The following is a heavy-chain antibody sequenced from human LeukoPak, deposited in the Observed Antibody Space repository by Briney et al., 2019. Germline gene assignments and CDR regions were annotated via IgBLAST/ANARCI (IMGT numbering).Heavy chain of an antibody. Sequence: GGSLRLSCAASGFTFSSYAMHWVRQAPGKGPEWVTVISHDGTTKYYADSVKGRFTISRDNSKNTLYLQMSSLRAEDTAVYYCAKNGGYFYGYRYYFDYWGQGTLVTVSS. J-gene: IGHJ4*02. CDR1: GFTFSSYA. CDR3: AKNGGYFYGYRYYFDY. D-gene: IGHD5-18*01. CDR2: ISHDGTTK. V-gene: IGHV3-30-3*02.